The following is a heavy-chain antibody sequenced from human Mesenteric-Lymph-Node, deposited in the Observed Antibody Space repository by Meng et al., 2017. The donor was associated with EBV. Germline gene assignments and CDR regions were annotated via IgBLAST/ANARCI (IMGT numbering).Heavy chain of an antibody. Sequence: QVQLQQSGPGLVKPLQTLSLTCAISGDSVSTNSAAWNWIRQSPAGGLEWLGRTYYKSKWYNDYAESVKSRITINPDTSKNQFSLQLNSVTPEDTAVYYCARDPAAFDFWGQGILVTVSS. CDR1: GDSVSTNSAA. V-gene: IGHV6-1*01. J-gene: IGHJ4*02. D-gene: IGHD6-25*01. CDR3: ARDPAAFDF. CDR2: TYYKSKWYN.